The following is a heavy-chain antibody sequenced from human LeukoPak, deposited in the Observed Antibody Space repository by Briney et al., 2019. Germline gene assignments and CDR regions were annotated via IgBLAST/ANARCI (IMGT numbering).Heavy chain of an antibody. CDR1: GVSISSSSYY. V-gene: IGHV4-39*07. CDR3: ARDYYGSGSYFVPR. D-gene: IGHD3-10*01. J-gene: IGHJ4*02. CDR2: IYYSGST. Sequence: NASETLSLTCTVSGVSISSSSYYWGWIRQPPGKGLEWIGSIYYSGSTYYNPSLKSRVTISVDTSKNQFSLKLSSVTAADTAVYYCARDYYGSGSYFVPRWGQGTLVTVSS.